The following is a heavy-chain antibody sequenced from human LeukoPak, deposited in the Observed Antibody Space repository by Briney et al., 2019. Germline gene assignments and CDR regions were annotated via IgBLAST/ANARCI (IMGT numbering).Heavy chain of an antibody. J-gene: IGHJ4*02. CDR1: GYTFTSYG. Sequence: GASVKVSCKASGYTFTSYGISWVRQAPGQGLEWMGWISGYNGNTAYAQMFQARVTMTTDTSTSTAYLELSSLTSEDTAVYYCARGERDGYNPKVRWGQGTLVTVSS. V-gene: IGHV1-18*01. CDR3: ARGERDGYNPKVR. D-gene: IGHD5-24*01. CDR2: ISGYNGNT.